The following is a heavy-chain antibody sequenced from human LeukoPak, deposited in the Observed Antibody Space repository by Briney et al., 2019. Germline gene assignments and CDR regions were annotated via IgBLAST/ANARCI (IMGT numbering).Heavy chain of an antibody. Sequence: GGSLRLSCTASGFSIGDFAMSWFRQAPGKGLEWVGIIRSKGYGGTTEYAASVKGRFTISRDESESIAYLQMNSLKTEDTAVYYCTRDLKAGNRGYWGQGTLVTVSS. V-gene: IGHV3-49*03. D-gene: IGHD6-19*01. CDR3: TRDLKAGNRGY. CDR2: IRSKGYGGTT. CDR1: GFSIGDFA. J-gene: IGHJ4*02.